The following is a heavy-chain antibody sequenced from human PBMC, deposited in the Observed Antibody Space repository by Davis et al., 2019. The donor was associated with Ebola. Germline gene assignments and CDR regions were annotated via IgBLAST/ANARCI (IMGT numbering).Heavy chain of an antibody. CDR3: ARLITMVRGGWFDP. J-gene: IGHJ5*02. Sequence: ASVKVSCKASGYTFSSYGMSWVRQAPGQGLEWMGWISAYNGNTNYAQKLQGRVTMTTDTSTSTAYMELRSLRSDDTAVYYCARLITMVRGGWFDPWGQGTLVTVSS. CDR2: ISAYNGNT. V-gene: IGHV1-18*01. CDR1: GYTFSSYG. D-gene: IGHD3-10*01.